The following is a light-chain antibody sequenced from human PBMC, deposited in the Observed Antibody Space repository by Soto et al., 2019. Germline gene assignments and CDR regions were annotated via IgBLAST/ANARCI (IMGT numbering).Light chain of an antibody. CDR2: EVS. J-gene: IGLJ1*01. Sequence: QSSLPNPTPVTGTPAQSLAISCPDTSSEVGGYNSVSSYPQHPGKAPKLMIYEVSHPPPLLTHRFPVSNSGYRASLTISPLQAQGEADYYCSASTSSSTLVCGTGPKGTVL. CDR1: SSEVGGYNS. V-gene: IGLV2-14*01. CDR3: SASTSSSTLV.